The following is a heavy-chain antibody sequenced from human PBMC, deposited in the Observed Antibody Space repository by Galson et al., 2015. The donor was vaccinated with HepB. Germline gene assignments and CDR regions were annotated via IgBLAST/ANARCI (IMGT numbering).Heavy chain of an antibody. D-gene: IGHD6-19*01. CDR1: GFTFSYYA. CDR3: AKVFPEKTSGWYRQALYYFDS. J-gene: IGHJ4*02. CDR2: ITPSGDNT. V-gene: IGHV3-23*01. Sequence: LRLSCAASGFTFSYYAMSWVRQAPGKGLEWVSAITPSGDNTYSADSMKGRFTISRDNSKNTLFLQMNSLRADDTAIYFCAKVFPEKTSGWYRQALYYFDSWGQGTRAPSPQ.